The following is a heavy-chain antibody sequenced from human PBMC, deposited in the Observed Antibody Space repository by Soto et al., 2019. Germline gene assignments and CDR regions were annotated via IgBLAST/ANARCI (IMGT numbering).Heavy chain of an antibody. CDR3: ARGGGVLVPAATRYYYYYGMDV. CDR1: GYTFTSYA. J-gene: IGHJ6*02. V-gene: IGHV1-3*01. CDR2: INAGNGNT. D-gene: IGHD2-2*01. Sequence: ASVKVSWKASGYTFTSYAMHWVRQAPGQRLEWMGWINAGNGNTKYSQKFQGRVTITADESTSTAYMELSSLRSEDTAVYYCARGGGVLVPAATRYYYYYGMDVWGQGTTVTVSS.